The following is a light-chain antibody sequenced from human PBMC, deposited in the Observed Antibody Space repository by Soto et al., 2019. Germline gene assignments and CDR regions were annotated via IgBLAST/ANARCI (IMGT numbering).Light chain of an antibody. CDR2: EVT. CDR1: SGDIGSYNR. V-gene: IGLV2-14*01. CDR3: SSYTNINTRACV. Sequence: QSALTQPASVSGSPGQPITISCTGTSGDIGSYNRVSWYQQHPGKAPKLMIYEVTDRPSGVSNRFSGSKSGNTASLTISGLQAEDEAEYYCSSYTNINTRACVFGTGTKVTVL. J-gene: IGLJ1*01.